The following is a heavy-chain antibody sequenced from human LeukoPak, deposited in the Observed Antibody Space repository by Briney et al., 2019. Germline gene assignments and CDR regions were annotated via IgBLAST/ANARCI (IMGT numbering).Heavy chain of an antibody. Sequence: SETLSLTCTVSGGSISSSSYYWGWIRQPPGKGLEWIGSIYYSGSTYYNPSLKSRVTISLDTSKNQFSLKLSSVTAADTAVYYCASTAPQTRYYYDSSGTLTPYYYYYMDVWGKGTTVTVSS. CDR3: ASTAPQTRYYYDSSGTLTPYYYYYMDV. J-gene: IGHJ6*03. CDR1: GGSISSSSYY. CDR2: IYYSGST. V-gene: IGHV4-39*01. D-gene: IGHD3-22*01.